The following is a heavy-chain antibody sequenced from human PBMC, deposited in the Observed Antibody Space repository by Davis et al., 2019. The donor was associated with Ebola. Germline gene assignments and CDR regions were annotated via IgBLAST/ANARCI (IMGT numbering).Heavy chain of an antibody. Sequence: GESLKISCAASGFTFSSYSMNWVHEAPGMGLEWVSYISSSSSTIYYADSVKGRFTISRDNAKNSLYLQMNSLRDEDTAVYYCARAPAAAETLGVYYFDYWGQGTLVTVSS. CDR3: ARAPAAAETLGVYYFDY. CDR1: GFTFSSYS. CDR2: ISSSSSTI. D-gene: IGHD6-13*01. V-gene: IGHV3-48*02. J-gene: IGHJ4*02.